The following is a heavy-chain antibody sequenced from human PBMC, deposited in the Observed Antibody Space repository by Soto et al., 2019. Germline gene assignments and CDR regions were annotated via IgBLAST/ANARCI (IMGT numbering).Heavy chain of an antibody. Sequence: QVQLVESGGGVVQPGTSLRLSCAASGFTFSSYGMYWVRQAPGKGLEWVAIIWYEGSNQEYADSVKGRFTISRDNSKNILYLQMSNLRAEDTAVYYCARGGVLGKYYGVDVWGQGTTVTVSS. J-gene: IGHJ6*02. V-gene: IGHV3-33*01. CDR3: ARGGVLGKYYGVDV. CDR2: IWYEGSNQ. CDR1: GFTFSSYG. D-gene: IGHD3-3*02.